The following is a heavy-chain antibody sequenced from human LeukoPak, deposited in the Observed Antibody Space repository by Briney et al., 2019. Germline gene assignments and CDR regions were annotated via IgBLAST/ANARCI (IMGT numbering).Heavy chain of an antibody. CDR3: AKDYYDSSGLAFYYYYGMDV. CDR2: ISGSGGST. V-gene: IGHV3-23*01. D-gene: IGHD3-22*01. CDR1: GFTFNTYA. J-gene: IGHJ6*02. Sequence: GGSLGLSCAASGFTFNTYAMSWVRQAPGKGLEWVSAISGSGGSTYYADSVKGRFTISRDNSKNTLYLQMNSLRAEDTAVYYCAKDYYDSSGLAFYYYYGMDVWGQGTTVTVSS.